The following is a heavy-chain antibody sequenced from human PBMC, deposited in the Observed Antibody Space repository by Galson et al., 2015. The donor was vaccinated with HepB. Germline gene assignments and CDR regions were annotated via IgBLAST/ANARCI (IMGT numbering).Heavy chain of an antibody. CDR3: ARGDSSSWYYFDY. CDR1: GGTFSSYT. J-gene: IGHJ4*02. V-gene: IGHV1-69*02. D-gene: IGHD6-13*01. Sequence: SVKVSCKASGGTFSSYTISWVRQAPGQGLEWMGRIIPILGIANYAQKFQGRVTITADKSTSTAYMELSSLRSEDTAVYYCARGDSSSWYYFDYWGQGTLGTVSS. CDR2: IIPILGIA.